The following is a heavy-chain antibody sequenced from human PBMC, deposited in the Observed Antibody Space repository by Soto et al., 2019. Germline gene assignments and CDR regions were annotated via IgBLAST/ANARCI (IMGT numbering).Heavy chain of an antibody. V-gene: IGHV6-1*01. J-gene: IGHJ4*02. CDR3: ARLGGYYQAFDY. D-gene: IGHD3-22*01. Sequence: SQTLSLTCAVFGDSVSSNTAAWTWIRQSPSRGLEWLGRTYYRSKWYNDYAVSVKSRITINPDTSRNQFSLQLSSVTAADTAVYYCARLGGYYQAFDYWGQGTLVTVSS. CDR1: GDSVSSNTAA. CDR2: TYYRSKWYN.